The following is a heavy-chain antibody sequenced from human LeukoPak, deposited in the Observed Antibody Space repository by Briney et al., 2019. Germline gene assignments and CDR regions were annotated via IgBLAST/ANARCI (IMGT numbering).Heavy chain of an antibody. CDR1: GASISNYF. Sequence: SETLSLTCTVSGASISNYFWSWIRQPAGKGLEWIGRISASGSTNYNVSLKSRVTMSVDPSRNQFSLKLSSVTAADTAVYYCARASAARHFDYWGQGTLVTVSS. CDR3: ARASAARHFDY. CDR2: ISASGST. V-gene: IGHV4-4*07. D-gene: IGHD6-6*01. J-gene: IGHJ4*02.